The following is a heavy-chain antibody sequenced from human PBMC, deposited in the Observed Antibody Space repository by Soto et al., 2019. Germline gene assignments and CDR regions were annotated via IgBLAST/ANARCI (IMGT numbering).Heavy chain of an antibody. CDR2: AHHSGRT. CDR1: GGSMSSSNW. D-gene: IGHD1-26*01. Sequence: QVQLQESGPGLVKPSGTLSLTCTVSGGSMSSSNWWNWVRQSPGKGLGWIGEAHHSGRTNYNPSLKSRVTISVDKSKNHFSLKLSSVTAADTAVYYCARSEATGLDYWGQGTLVTVSS. CDR3: ARSEATGLDY. V-gene: IGHV4-4*02. J-gene: IGHJ4*02.